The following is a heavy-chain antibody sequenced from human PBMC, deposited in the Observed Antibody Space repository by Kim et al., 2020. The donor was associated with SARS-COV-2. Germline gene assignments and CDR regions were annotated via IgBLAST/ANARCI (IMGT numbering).Heavy chain of an antibody. CDR1: GGSISSYY. Sequence: SETLSLTCTVSGGSISSYYWSWIRQPPGKGLEWVGYIYYSGSTNYNPSLKSRVTISGDTSKNQFSLKLSSVTAADTAVYYCARGGYYGSGSYFDYWGQGTLVTVSS. D-gene: IGHD3-10*01. CDR2: IYYSGST. CDR3: ARGGYYGSGSYFDY. V-gene: IGHV4-59*01. J-gene: IGHJ4*02.